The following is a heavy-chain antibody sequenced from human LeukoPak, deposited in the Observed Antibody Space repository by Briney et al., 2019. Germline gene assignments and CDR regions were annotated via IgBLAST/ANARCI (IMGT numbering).Heavy chain of an antibody. D-gene: IGHD6-13*01. CDR2: IYYSGST. Sequence: SETLSLTCTVSGASISSYYWSWIRQPPGKGLEWIGYIYYSGSTNYNPSLKSRVTISVDTSKNQFSLELNSVTAADTAVYCARSRSSSWFLFDYWGQGTLVTVSS. V-gene: IGHV4-59*01. CDR1: GASISSYY. J-gene: IGHJ4*02. CDR3: ARSRSSSWFLFDY.